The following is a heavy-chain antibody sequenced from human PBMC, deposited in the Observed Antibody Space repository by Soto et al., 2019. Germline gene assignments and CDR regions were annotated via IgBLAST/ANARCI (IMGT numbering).Heavy chain of an antibody. CDR3: ARAKSGITGTRVVYGMDV. CDR1: GGTFSSYA. D-gene: IGHD1-7*01. CDR2: IIPIFGTA. V-gene: IGHV1-69*13. J-gene: IGHJ6*02. Sequence: ASVKVSCXASGGTFSSYAISWVRQAPGQGLEWMGGIIPIFGTANYAQKFQGRVTITSDESTSTAYMELSSLRSEDTAVYYCARAKSGITGTRVVYGMDVWGQGTTVTVSS.